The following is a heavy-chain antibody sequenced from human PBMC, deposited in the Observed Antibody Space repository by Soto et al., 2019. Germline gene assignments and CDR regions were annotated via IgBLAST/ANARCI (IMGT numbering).Heavy chain of an antibody. CDR1: GFTFSSYA. D-gene: IGHD3-22*01. J-gene: IGHJ4*02. Sequence: QVQLVESGGGVVQPGRSLRLSCAASGFTFSSYAMHWVRQAPGKGLEWVALISYDGSDKDYADSVKGRFTISRDNSRNTLLLQMNRLRAEDTAVYYCARDYYKYYDSSGYYRSPAYWGQGTLVTVSS. CDR3: ARDYYKYYDSSGYYRSPAY. V-gene: IGHV3-30-3*01. CDR2: ISYDGSDK.